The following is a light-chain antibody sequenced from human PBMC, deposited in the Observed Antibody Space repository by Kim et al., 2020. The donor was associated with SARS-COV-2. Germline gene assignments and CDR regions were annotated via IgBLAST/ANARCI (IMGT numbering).Light chain of an antibody. Sequence: VAPGQTARITCSGDKLGDKYACWYQQKPGQSPVLVIYQDSKRPSGIPERFSGSNSGNTASLTISGTQAMDEADYYCQAWDSSTAVFGGGTQLTVL. V-gene: IGLV3-1*01. J-gene: IGLJ2*01. CDR2: QDS. CDR3: QAWDSSTAV. CDR1: KLGDKY.